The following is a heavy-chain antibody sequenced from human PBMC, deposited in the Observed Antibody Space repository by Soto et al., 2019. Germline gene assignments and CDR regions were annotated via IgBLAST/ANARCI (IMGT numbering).Heavy chain of an antibody. V-gene: IGHV5-51*01. Sequence: GESLKISCKGSGYSFTSYWIGWVRQMPGKGLEWMGIIYPGDSDTRYSPSFQGQVTISADKSISTAYLQWSSLKASGTAMYYCARIPTTLYNWFDPWGQGTLVTVSS. J-gene: IGHJ5*02. CDR2: IYPGDSDT. CDR3: ARIPTTLYNWFDP. CDR1: GYSFTSYW. D-gene: IGHD1-26*01.